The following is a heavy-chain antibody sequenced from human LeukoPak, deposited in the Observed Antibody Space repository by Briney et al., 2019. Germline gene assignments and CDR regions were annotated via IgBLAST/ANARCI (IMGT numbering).Heavy chain of an antibody. V-gene: IGHV3-23*01. Sequence: GGSLRLSCAASGFTFSSYAMSWVRQAPGKGLEWVSAICGNCGSTYYADSVKGRFTISRDNSKNTLYLQMNSLRAEDTAVYYCAKEHYGDYVLPSMDVWGQGTTVTVSS. CDR2: ICGNCGST. D-gene: IGHD4-17*01. CDR1: GFTFSSYA. J-gene: IGHJ6*02. CDR3: AKEHYGDYVLPSMDV.